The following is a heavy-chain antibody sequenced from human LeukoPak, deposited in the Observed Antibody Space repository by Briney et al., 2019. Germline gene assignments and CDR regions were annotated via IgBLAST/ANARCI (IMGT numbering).Heavy chain of an antibody. CDR1: GFTFSTYN. Sequence: GGSLRLSCAASGFTFSTYNMNWVRQAPGKGLEWVSCISTSSSYIYYADSVKGRFTISRDNAKNSVYLQMNSLRAEDTAVYYCARDASPQGQQVDYWGQGTLVTVSS. CDR3: ARDASPQGQQVDY. V-gene: IGHV3-21*01. CDR2: ISTSSSYI. J-gene: IGHJ4*02. D-gene: IGHD6-13*01.